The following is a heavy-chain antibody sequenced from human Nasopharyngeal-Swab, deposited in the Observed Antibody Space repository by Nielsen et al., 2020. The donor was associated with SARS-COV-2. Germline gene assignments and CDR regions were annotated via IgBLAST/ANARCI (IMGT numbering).Heavy chain of an antibody. J-gene: IGHJ4*02. D-gene: IGHD1-1*01. CDR3: ASGTYDNAPG. CDR1: GFTFSDHY. Sequence: GGSLRLSCAASGFTFSDHYMSWIRQASGKGLEWVSYIDTRGTHSNYADSAKGRFTISRDNAKNSLYLEMNSLRHEDTAVYYCASGTYDNAPGWGQGTLVTVSS. V-gene: IGHV3-11*06. CDR2: IDTRGTHS.